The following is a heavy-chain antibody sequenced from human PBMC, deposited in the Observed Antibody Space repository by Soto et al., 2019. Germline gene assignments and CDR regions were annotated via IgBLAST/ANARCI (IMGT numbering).Heavy chain of an antibody. V-gene: IGHV4-4*02. CDR2: IYRTGST. J-gene: IGHJ4*02. D-gene: IGHD1-7*01. CDR3: ASRDPGTSVDY. CDR1: GGSFTSNNW. Sequence: QVQLQESGPGLVKPSGTLSLTCAVSGGSFTSNNWWTWVRQPPGQGLEWIGEIYRTGSTNYIPSLKSRVTISLDKSENQFSLKVPSLTAADTAVYYCASRDPGTSVDYWGQGTLVTVSS.